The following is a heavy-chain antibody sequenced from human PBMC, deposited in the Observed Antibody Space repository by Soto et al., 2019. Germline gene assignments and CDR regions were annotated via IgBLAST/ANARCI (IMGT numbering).Heavy chain of an antibody. D-gene: IGHD3-16*01. CDR3: ARQDAVISPLYP. J-gene: IGHJ5*02. V-gene: IGHV4-39*01. CDR2: IYYSGST. Sequence: PSETLSLTCIVSVGSISSSSYCWGWIRQPPGKGLEWIGSIYYSGSTYYNPSLKSRVTISVDTSKNQFSLKLSSVTAADTAVYYCARQDAVISPLYPWGQGTLVTVSS. CDR1: VGSISSSSYC.